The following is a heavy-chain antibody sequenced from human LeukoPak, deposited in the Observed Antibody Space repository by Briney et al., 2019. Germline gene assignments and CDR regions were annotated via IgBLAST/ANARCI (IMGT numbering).Heavy chain of an antibody. CDR2: INPSGGST. J-gene: IGHJ5*02. D-gene: IGHD2-2*02. V-gene: IGHV1-46*01. CDR3: ARRGRYTQHANWFDP. CDR1: GYTFTGYY. Sequence: ASVKVSCKASGYTFTGYYMHWVRQAPGQGLEWMGIINPSGGSTSYAQKFQGRVTMTRDTSTSTVYMELSSLRSEDTAVYYCARRGRYTQHANWFDPWGQGTLVTVSS.